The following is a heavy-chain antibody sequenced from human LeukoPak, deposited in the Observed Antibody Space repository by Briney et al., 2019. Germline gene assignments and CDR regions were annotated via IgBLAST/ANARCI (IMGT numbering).Heavy chain of an antibody. CDR3: ARGRILRYFDWPSYYYYYGMDV. CDR2: MNPNSGNT. J-gene: IGHJ6*02. D-gene: IGHD3-9*01. CDR1: GYTFTSYD. V-gene: IGHV1-8*01. Sequence: ASVKVSCKASGYTFTSYDINWVRQATGQGLEWMGWMNPNSGNTGYAQKFQGRVTMTRNTSINTAYMELSSLRSEDTAVYYCARGRILRYFDWPSYYYYYGMDVWGQGTTVTVSS.